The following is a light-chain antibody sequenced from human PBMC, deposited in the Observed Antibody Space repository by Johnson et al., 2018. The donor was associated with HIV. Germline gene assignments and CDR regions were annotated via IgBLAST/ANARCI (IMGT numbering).Light chain of an antibody. Sequence: QSVLTQPPSVSAAPGQKVTISCSGSSSNIGNNYVSWYQQLPGTAPKLLIYENNKRPSGIPDRFSGSKSGTSATLGITGLQTGDEADYYCGTWDSSLSALFGTGTNVTVL. V-gene: IGLV1-51*02. CDR3: GTWDSSLSAL. CDR1: SSNIGNNY. J-gene: IGLJ1*01. CDR2: ENN.